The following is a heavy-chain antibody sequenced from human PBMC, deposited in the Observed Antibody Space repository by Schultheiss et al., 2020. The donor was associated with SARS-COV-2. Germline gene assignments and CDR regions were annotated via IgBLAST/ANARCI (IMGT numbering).Heavy chain of an antibody. CDR2: INHSGST. J-gene: IGHJ5*02. V-gene: IGHV4-34*01. CDR3: ARGDSSGYRHATVLDP. Sequence: SETLSLTCTVSGGSISSYYWSWIRQPPGKGLEWIGEINHSGSTNYNPSLKSRVTISVDTSKNQFSLKLSSVTAADTAVYYCARGDSSGYRHATVLDPWGQGTLVTVSS. D-gene: IGHD3-22*01. CDR1: GGSISSYY.